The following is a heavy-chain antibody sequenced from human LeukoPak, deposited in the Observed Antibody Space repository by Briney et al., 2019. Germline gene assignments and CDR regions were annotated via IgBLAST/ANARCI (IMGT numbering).Heavy chain of an antibody. J-gene: IGHJ4*02. Sequence: PGGSLRLSCAASGFTFSSYSLNWVRQAPGKGLEWVSGISWNSGSIGYADSVKGRFTISRDNAKNSLYLQMNSLRAEDTALYYCAKDINGKETKRGSYFDYWGQGALVTVSS. CDR1: GFTFSSYS. V-gene: IGHV3-9*01. D-gene: IGHD1-14*01. CDR2: ISWNSGSI. CDR3: AKDINGKETKRGSYFDY.